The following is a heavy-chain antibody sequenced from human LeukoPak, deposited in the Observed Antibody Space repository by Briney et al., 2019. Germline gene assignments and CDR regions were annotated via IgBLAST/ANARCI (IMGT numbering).Heavy chain of an antibody. CDR1: GFTFSSYS. CDR3: ARDKGMVRGVIGY. J-gene: IGHJ4*02. D-gene: IGHD3-10*01. CDR2: ISSSSSYI. Sequence: PGESLRLSCAASGFTFSSYSMNWVRQAPGKGLEWVSSISSSSSYIYYADSVKGRFTISRDNAKNSLYLQMNSLRAEDTAVYYCARDKGMVRGVIGYWGQGTLVTVSS. V-gene: IGHV3-21*01.